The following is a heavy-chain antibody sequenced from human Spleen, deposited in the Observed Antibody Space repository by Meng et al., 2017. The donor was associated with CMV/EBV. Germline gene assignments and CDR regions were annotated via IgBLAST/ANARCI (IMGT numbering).Heavy chain of an antibody. CDR3: ARTAISDWFFDL. CDR2: INRDRST. V-gene: IGHV4-34*01. D-gene: IGHD3-3*02. Sequence: TCAVSGESFSVYYWTWIRQPPGKRLEWIGKINRDRSTNYNTSLKSRVTISIDTSNHQFSLKLRSVTAADTAVYYCARTAISDWFFDLWGRGTLVTVSS. J-gene: IGHJ2*01. CDR1: GESFSVYY.